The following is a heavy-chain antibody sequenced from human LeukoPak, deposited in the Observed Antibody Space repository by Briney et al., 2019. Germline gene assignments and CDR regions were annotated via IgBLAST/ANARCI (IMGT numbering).Heavy chain of an antibody. CDR3: ARELPPVVNFYFDS. CDR1: GFTFSSYS. CDR2: IWYDGSDK. V-gene: IGHV3-33*08. J-gene: IGHJ4*02. D-gene: IGHD3-22*01. Sequence: GGSLRLSCAASGFTFSSYSMNWVRQAPGKGLEWVAVIWYDGSDKYYADSVKGRFSISRDNSKYTLYLQMNSLRAEDTAVYYCARELPPVVNFYFDSWGQGTLVTVSS.